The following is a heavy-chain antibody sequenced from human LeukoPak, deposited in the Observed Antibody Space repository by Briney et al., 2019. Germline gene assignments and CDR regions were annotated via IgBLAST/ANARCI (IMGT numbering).Heavy chain of an antibody. V-gene: IGHV3-23*01. J-gene: IGHJ4*02. Sequence: GGSLRLSCTASGFTFSTYAMSWVRQAPGEGLEWVSGISGSGGSTYYTDSVKGRFPISRDNSKDTLHLQMSSLRAEDTALYYCVKDRCDRTTCPEVWGQGTLVTVSS. CDR1: GFTFSTYA. CDR3: VKDRCDRTTCPEV. D-gene: IGHD2-2*01. CDR2: ISGSGGST.